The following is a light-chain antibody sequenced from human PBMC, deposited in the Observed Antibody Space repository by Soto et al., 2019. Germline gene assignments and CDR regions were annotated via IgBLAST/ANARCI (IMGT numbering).Light chain of an antibody. J-gene: IGKJ1*01. CDR3: LQDYNYPLT. CDR1: QGIRND. Sequence: AIQMTQSPSSLSASVGDRFTIXXRASQGIRNDLGWYQQKPGKAPKXLIYAASSLQSGVPSRFSGSGAGTDFTLTISSLQPEDFATYYCLQDYNYPLTFGQGTKVDIK. V-gene: IGKV1-6*01. CDR2: AAS.